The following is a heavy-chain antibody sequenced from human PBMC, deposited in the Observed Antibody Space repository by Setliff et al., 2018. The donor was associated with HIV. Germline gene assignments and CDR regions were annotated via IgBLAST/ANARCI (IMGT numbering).Heavy chain of an antibody. V-gene: IGHV3-48*04. D-gene: IGHD1-26*01. CDR2: ISYTSATM. J-gene: IGHJ2*01. CDR3: ARDVWELRHGDWYFDL. Sequence: GGSLRLSCAASGFTFSTFGMNWLRQAPGKGLEWVSYISYTSATMYYAESVKGRFTISRDNAKNSLYPQMNSLRAEDTAVYYCARDVWELRHGDWYFDLWGRGTLVTVSS. CDR1: GFTFSTFG.